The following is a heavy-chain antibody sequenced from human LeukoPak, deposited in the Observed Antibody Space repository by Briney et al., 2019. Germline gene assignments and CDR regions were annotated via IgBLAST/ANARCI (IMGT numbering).Heavy chain of an antibody. CDR1: GFTFSSYA. Sequence: GGSLRLSCAASGFTFSSYAMSWVRQAPGKGLEWVSAISGSGGSTYYADSVKGRFTISRDNSKNTLYLQMNSLRAEDTAVYYCANTPLVTGGHYYGMDVWGQGTTVTVS. V-gene: IGHV3-23*01. D-gene: IGHD7-27*01. J-gene: IGHJ6*02. CDR2: ISGSGGST. CDR3: ANTPLVTGGHYYGMDV.